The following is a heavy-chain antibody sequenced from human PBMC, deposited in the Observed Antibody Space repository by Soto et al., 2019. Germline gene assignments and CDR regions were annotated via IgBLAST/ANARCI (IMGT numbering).Heavy chain of an antibody. CDR3: ARGGTYYVDY. Sequence: SLRLSCAAPGFTFSSHWMYWVRQAPGKGLVWVSRINSDGSNTYYADSVKGRFTIFRDNAKNTLYLQMNSLRAEDTAVYFCARGGTYYVDYWGQGSQVTVSS. J-gene: IGHJ4*02. V-gene: IGHV3-74*01. CDR1: GFTFSSHW. D-gene: IGHD1-26*01. CDR2: INSDGSNT.